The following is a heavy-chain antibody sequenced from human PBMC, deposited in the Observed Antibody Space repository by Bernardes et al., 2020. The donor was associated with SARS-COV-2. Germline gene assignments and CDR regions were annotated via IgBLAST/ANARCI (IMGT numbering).Heavy chain of an antibody. D-gene: IGHD4-17*01. CDR3: ARGNGDYGGGYFYYYGMDV. V-gene: IGHV4-34*01. CDR1: GGSFSGYY. Sequence: SETLSLTCAVYGGSFSGYYWTWIRQPPGKGLEWIGEINHNGSTNYSPSLKSRVSISVDTSKNQFSLKLSSVTAADTAIYFCARGNGDYGGGYFYYYGMDVWGQGTTVTFSS. J-gene: IGHJ6*02. CDR2: INHNGST.